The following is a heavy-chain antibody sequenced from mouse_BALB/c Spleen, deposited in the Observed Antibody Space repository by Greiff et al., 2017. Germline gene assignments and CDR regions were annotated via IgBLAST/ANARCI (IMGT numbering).Heavy chain of an antibody. CDR3: ARSYDGYYDFDY. V-gene: IGHV1-80*01. J-gene: IGHJ2*01. CDR1: GYAFSSYW. CDR2: IYPGDGDT. Sequence: VKLMESGAELVRPGSSVKISCKASGYAFSSYWMNWVKQRPGQGLEWIGQIYPGDGDTNYNGKFKGKATLTADKSSSTAYMQLSSLTSEDSAVYFCARSYDGYYDFDYWGQGTTLTVSS. D-gene: IGHD2-3*01.